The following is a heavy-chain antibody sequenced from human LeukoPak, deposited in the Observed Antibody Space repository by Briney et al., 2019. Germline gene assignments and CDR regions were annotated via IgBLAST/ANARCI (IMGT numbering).Heavy chain of an antibody. V-gene: IGHV3-7*01. CDR3: ARDPLRYFDWLFPEGNWFDP. CDR2: IKQDGSEK. Sequence: PGGSLRLSCAASGFTFSSYWMNWVRQAPGKGLEWVANIKQDGSEKYYVDSVKGRFTISRDNAKNSLYLQMNSLRAEDTAVYYCARDPLRYFDWLFPEGNWFDPWGQGTLVTVSS. CDR1: GFTFSSYW. D-gene: IGHD3-9*01. J-gene: IGHJ5*02.